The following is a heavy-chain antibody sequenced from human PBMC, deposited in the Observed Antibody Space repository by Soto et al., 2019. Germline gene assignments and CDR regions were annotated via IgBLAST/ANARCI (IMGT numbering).Heavy chain of an antibody. CDR2: IYYSGST. CDR3: ARASRGYTYVYTLHY. V-gene: IGHV4-39*01. CDR1: GGSISSSSYY. J-gene: IGHJ4*02. D-gene: IGHD5-18*01. Sequence: SETLSLTCTVSGGSISSSSYYWGWIRQSPGKGLEWIGSIYYSGSTYYNPSLKSRVTISVDTSKNQFSLKLSSVTAADTAVYTFARASRGYTYVYTLHYWGQGPLVTVS.